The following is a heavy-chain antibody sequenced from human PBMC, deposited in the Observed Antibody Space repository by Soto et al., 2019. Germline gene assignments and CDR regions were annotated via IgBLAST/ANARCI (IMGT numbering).Heavy chain of an antibody. J-gene: IGHJ6*02. Sequence: QVQLVQSGAEVKKPGASVKVSCKASGYTFTSYAIHWVRQAPGQRLEWMGWINADNGNTKYPQKFQGRVTMTRDTSASTAHMEVSSLRSEDTAVYYCARDWGNYYYGKDVWCQGTTVTVSS. CDR1: GYTFTSYA. CDR3: ARDWGNYYYGKDV. V-gene: IGHV1-3*01. CDR2: INADNGNT. D-gene: IGHD7-27*01.